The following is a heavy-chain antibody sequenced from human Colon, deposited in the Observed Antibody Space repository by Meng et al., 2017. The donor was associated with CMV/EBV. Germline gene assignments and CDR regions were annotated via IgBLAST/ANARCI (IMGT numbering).Heavy chain of an antibody. J-gene: IGHJ4*02. V-gene: IGHV3-21*04. Sequence: LSCAASGFTFSVHTMGWVRQAPGKGLEWVSSIRSTGAYLHYADSVKGRFTISRDNANNSLSLEMSSLRAEDTAIYYCARGGSGGGLDIWGQGTLVTVSS. CDR1: GFTFSVHT. D-gene: IGHD2-15*01. CDR3: ARGGSGGGLDI. CDR2: IRSTGAYL.